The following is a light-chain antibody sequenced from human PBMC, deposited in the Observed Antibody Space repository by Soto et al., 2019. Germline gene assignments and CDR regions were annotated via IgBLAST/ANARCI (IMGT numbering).Light chain of an antibody. CDR3: QQYNNWPPERT. CDR2: GAS. Sequence: EIVMTQSPATLSVSPGERATLSCRASQSVGSNLAWYQQKPGQAPRLLIYGASTRATGIPARFSGSGSGTEFTRTIRSLPSEDFAIYFCQQYNNWPPERTFGQGTKVEIK. V-gene: IGKV3-15*01. J-gene: IGKJ1*01. CDR1: QSVGSN.